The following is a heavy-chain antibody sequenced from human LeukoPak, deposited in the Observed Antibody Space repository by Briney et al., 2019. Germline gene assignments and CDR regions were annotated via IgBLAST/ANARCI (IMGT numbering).Heavy chain of an antibody. J-gene: IGHJ4*02. V-gene: IGHV3-15*01. Sequence: GGSLRLSCAASGFTFSNAWMSWVRQAPGKGLEWVGRIKSKTDGGTTDYAAPVKGRFTISRDDSKNTLYLQMNSLKTEDTAVYYCTTGRAKFWSGYYYFDYWGQGTLVTVSS. D-gene: IGHD3-3*01. CDR1: GFTFSNAW. CDR2: IKSKTDGGTT. CDR3: TTGRAKFWSGYYYFDY.